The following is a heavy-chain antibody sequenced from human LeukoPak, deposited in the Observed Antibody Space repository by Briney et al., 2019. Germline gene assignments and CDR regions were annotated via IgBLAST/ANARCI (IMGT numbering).Heavy chain of an antibody. V-gene: IGHV3-23*01. CDR3: AKGPLLWN. Sequence: PGGSLRLSCAASGFTFSNDNMNWVRQAPGKGLEWVSAISGSGGSTYYADSVKGRFTISRDNSRNTLYLQMNSLRAEDTAVYYCAKGPLLWNWGQGTLVTVSS. CDR1: GFTFSNDN. J-gene: IGHJ4*02. D-gene: IGHD2/OR15-2a*01. CDR2: ISGSGGST.